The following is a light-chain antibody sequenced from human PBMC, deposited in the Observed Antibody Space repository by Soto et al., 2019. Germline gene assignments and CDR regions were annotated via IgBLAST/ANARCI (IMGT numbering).Light chain of an antibody. Sequence: EIVLTQSPGTLSLSPGERATLSCRASQSVSSNYLAWYRRKPGQAPRLLIYGASYRATDIPGRFSGSGSGTDFTLTITRLEPEDFAVYYCQQYGSSPPTFGPGTRGEIK. J-gene: IGKJ1*01. CDR2: GAS. CDR1: QSVSSNY. V-gene: IGKV3-20*01. CDR3: QQYGSSPPT.